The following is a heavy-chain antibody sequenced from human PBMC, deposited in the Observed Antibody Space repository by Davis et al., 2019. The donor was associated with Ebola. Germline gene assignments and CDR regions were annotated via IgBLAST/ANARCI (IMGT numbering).Heavy chain of an antibody. V-gene: IGHV4-34*01. Sequence: PSETLSLTCAVYGESLNGYHLNWIRQPPGKGLEWIGEVNPSGSTNCNSSLESRVTISQDTSKNQFSLKLSSVTAADTAVYYCALSGSYYPHGMDVWGLGTTVTVSS. CDR1: GESLNGYH. CDR2: VNPSGST. CDR3: ALSGSYYPHGMDV. D-gene: IGHD1-26*01. J-gene: IGHJ6*02.